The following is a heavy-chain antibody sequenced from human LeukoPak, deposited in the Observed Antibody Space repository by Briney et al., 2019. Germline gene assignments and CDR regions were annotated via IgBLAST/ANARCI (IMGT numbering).Heavy chain of an antibody. V-gene: IGHV4-39*07. J-gene: IGHJ5*02. CDR2: IYYSGST. Sequence: SETLSLTCTVSGGSISSSSYYWGWIRQPPGTGLEWLGSIYYSGSTYYNPSLKSRVTISVDTSKNQFSLKLSSVTAADTAVYYCARVRIVVVPAAIWALGWFDPWGQGTLVTVSS. CDR1: GGSISSSSYY. CDR3: ARVRIVVVPAAIWALGWFDP. D-gene: IGHD2-2*01.